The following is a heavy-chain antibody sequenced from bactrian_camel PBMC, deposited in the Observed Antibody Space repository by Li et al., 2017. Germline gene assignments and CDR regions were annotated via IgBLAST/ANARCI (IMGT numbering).Heavy chain of an antibody. CDR3: AADPSRSLCASTSIAPGYYPYNF. CDR2: IDSDGIT. CDR1: GYIDRRYC. D-gene: IGHD2*01. J-gene: IGHJ4*01. V-gene: IGHV3S53*01. Sequence: VQLVESGGGSVQAGGSLRLSCATAGYIDRRYCMAWFRQAPGKEREGVATIDSDGITNYVDGVKGRFTISKDTAKNTLYLQMNSLKSEDTAMYYCAADPSRSLCASTSIAPGYYPYNFWGEGTQVTVS.